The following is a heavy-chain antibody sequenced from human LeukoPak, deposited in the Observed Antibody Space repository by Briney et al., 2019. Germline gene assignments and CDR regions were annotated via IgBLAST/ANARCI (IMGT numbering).Heavy chain of an antibody. CDR2: IIGSGDTT. CDR1: GFTFSGYA. CDR3: AKVTGGDMITYGGLDY. J-gene: IGHJ4*02. Sequence: GGSLRLSCAASGFTFSGYAMSWVRQAPGKGLEWVSAIIGSGDTTYYAASVKGRLTISRNNSKNTLYLQMNSLRAEDTAVYYCAKVTGGDMITYGGLDYWGQGTLVTVSS. D-gene: IGHD3-16*01. V-gene: IGHV3-23*01.